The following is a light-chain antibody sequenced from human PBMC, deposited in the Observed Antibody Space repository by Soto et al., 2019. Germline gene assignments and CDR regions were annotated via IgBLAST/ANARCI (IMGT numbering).Light chain of an antibody. CDR1: TSNIGKNT. CDR3: AAWDDCLSWV. Sequence: QSVLTQPPSVSGTPGQRVTISCSGSTSNIGKNTVNWYQQLPGTAPKLLIFGHNQRPSGVPDRFSGSKSGTSASLAISGLQSEDEADYFCAAWDDCLSWVFGGGTKLTVL. CDR2: GHN. J-gene: IGLJ3*02. V-gene: IGLV1-44*01.